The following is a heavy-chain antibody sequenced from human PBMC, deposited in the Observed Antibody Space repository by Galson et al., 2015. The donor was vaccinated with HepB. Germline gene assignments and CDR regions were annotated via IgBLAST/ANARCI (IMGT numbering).Heavy chain of an antibody. CDR1: GYTFTSYD. CDR3: ARVNGGWYNWFDP. J-gene: IGHJ5*02. D-gene: IGHD2-8*01. Sequence: SVKVSCKASGYTFTSYDINWVRQATGQGLEWMGWMNPNSGNTGYAQEFQGRVTMTRNTSISTAYMELSSLRSEDTAVYYCARVNGGWYNWFDPWGQGTLVTVSS. CDR2: MNPNSGNT. V-gene: IGHV1-8*01.